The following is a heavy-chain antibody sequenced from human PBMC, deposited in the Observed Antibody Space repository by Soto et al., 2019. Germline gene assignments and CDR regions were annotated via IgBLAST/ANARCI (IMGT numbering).Heavy chain of an antibody. CDR3: ARGAGGSSSSGRGYYYDGMDV. V-gene: IGHV1-69*12. D-gene: IGHD6-6*01. CDR2: IIPIFGTA. CDR1: GGTFSSYA. Sequence: QVQLVQSGAEVKKPGSSVKVSCKASGGTFSSYAISRVRQAPGQGLEWMGGIIPIFGTANYVQKFQGRVTIIADESTSTAYMELSSLRSEDTAVYYCARGAGGSSSSGRGYYYDGMDVRGQGTTVTV. J-gene: IGHJ6*02.